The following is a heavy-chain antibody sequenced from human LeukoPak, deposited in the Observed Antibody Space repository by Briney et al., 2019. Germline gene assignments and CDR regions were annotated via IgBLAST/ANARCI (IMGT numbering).Heavy chain of an antibody. CDR1: GFTFSSYA. CDR2: ISYDGSNT. D-gene: IGHD2-8*01. J-gene: IGHJ4*02. V-gene: IGHV3-30*18. Sequence: GGSLRLSCAASGFTFSSYAMRWVRQAPGKGLEWVGFISYDGSNTYYADSVKGRITLSRDNAKNTLYLQVNSLRVEDTGVYYCAKLLYGSNTGFGYWGQGTLVAVSS. CDR3: AKLLYGSNTGFGY.